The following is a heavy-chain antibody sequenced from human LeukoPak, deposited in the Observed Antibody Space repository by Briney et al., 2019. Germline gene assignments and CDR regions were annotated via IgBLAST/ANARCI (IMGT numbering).Heavy chain of an antibody. Sequence: GGSLRLSCAASGFTFSSYAMSWVRQAPGKGLEWVSAISGSGGSTYYADSVKGRFTTSRDNSKNTLYLQMNSLRAEDTAVYYCAKDRSPRGYSYGDWFDPWGQGTLVTVSS. CDR3: AKDRSPRGYSYGDWFDP. J-gene: IGHJ5*02. CDR1: GFTFSSYA. CDR2: ISGSGGST. D-gene: IGHD5-18*01. V-gene: IGHV3-23*01.